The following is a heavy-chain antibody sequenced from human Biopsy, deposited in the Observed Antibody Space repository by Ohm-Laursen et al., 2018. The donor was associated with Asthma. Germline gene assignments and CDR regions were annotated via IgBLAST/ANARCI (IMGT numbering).Heavy chain of an antibody. CDR3: ARCQVGYSSGWSLLLKKIYYSGMDV. Sequence: SVKVSCKAPGGTFSKFAISWVRQAPGQGLEWLGGIMTVFGTTNYAQKFQGRVTITADESTSTAYMEVTSLRSEDTAIYYCARCQVGYSSGWSLLLKKIYYSGMDVWGQGTAVTVSS. CDR2: IMTVFGTT. CDR1: GGTFSKFA. V-gene: IGHV1-69*13. J-gene: IGHJ6*02. D-gene: IGHD6-19*01.